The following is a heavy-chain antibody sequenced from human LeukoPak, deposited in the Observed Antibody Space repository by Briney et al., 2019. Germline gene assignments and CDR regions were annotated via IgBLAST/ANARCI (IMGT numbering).Heavy chain of an antibody. V-gene: IGHV1-46*01. J-gene: IGHJ5*02. CDR2: INPSGGST. CDR3: ARRDKYCSSTSCYAIGFDP. CDR1: GYTFTSYY. D-gene: IGHD2-2*01. Sequence: ASVKVSCKASGYTFTSYYMHWVRQAPGQGLEWMGIINPSGGSTSYAQKFQGRVTMTRDTSTSTVYMELSSLRSEGTAVYYCARRDKYCSSTSCYAIGFDPWGQGTLVTVSS.